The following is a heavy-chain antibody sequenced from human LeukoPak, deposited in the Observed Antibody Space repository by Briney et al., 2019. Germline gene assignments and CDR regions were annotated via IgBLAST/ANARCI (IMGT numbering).Heavy chain of an antibody. Sequence: QPGGSLSLSCAASGFTFDDYAMHWVRQAPGKGLEWVSGISWNSSSKGYADSVKGRFTISRDNAKNSLYLQMNSLRAEDMALYYCAKDKAPDYYYYYMDVWGKGTTVTVSS. CDR3: AKDKAPDYYYYYMDV. V-gene: IGHV3-9*03. J-gene: IGHJ6*03. CDR2: ISWNSSSK. CDR1: GFTFDDYA.